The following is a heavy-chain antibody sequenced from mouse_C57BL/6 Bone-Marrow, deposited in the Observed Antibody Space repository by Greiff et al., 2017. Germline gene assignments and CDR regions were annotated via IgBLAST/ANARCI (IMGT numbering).Heavy chain of an antibody. D-gene: IGHD2-4*01. V-gene: IGHV1-55*01. CDR1: GYTFTSYW. CDR2: IYPGSGST. Sequence: QVHVKQPGAELVKPGASVKMSCKASGYTFTSYWITWVKQRPGQGLEWIGDIYPGSGSTNYNEKFKSKATLTVDTSSSTAYMQLSSLTSEDSAVYYCAREGLRDYFDYWGQGTTLTVSS. J-gene: IGHJ2*01. CDR3: AREGLRDYFDY.